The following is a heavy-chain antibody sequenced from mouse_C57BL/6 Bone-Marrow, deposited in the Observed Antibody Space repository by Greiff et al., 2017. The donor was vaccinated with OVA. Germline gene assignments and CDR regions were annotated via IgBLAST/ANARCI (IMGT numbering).Heavy chain of an antibody. CDR2: IDPENGDT. Sequence: EVQLVESGAELVRPGASVKLSCTASGFNIKDDYMPWVKQRPEQGLEWIGWIDPENGDTEYASKFQGKATITADTSSNTAYLQLSSLTSEDTAVYYCTTSHWYFDVWGTGTTVTASS. CDR3: TTSHWYFDV. CDR1: GFNIKDDY. V-gene: IGHV14-4*01. J-gene: IGHJ1*03.